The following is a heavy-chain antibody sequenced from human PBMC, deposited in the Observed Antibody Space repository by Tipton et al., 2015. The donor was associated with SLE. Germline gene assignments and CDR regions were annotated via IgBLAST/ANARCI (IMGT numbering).Heavy chain of an antibody. CDR2: IYHSGSI. CDR1: GYSISSGYY. Sequence: TLSLTCAVSGYSISSGYYWGWIRQPPGKGLEWIGSIYHSGSIYYNPSLKSRVTISVDTSKNQFSLKLSSVTAADTAVYYCARQTDRGVIMIDYWGQGTLVTVSS. D-gene: IGHD3-10*01. CDR3: ARQTDRGVIMIDY. J-gene: IGHJ4*02. V-gene: IGHV4-38-2*01.